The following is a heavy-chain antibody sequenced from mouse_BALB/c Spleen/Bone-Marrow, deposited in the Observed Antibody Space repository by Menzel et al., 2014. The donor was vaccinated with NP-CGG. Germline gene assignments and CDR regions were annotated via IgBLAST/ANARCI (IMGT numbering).Heavy chain of an antibody. D-gene: IGHD2-1*01. V-gene: IGHV14-3*02. CDR3: ARDGNWGTMDY. J-gene: IGHJ4*01. CDR1: GFNIKDTY. CDR2: IDPANGDT. Sequence: EVQLQQSGTDLVKPGASIRLSCTASGFNIKDTYMHWVRQRPEQGLEWIGRIDPANGDTKYDPKFQGKATITADTSSNTAYLQLSSLTSEDTAVYYCARDGNWGTMDYWGQGTSVTVSS.